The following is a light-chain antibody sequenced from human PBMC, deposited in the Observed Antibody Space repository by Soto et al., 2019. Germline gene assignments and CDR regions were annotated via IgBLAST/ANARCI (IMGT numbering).Light chain of an antibody. J-gene: IGKJ5*01. CDR1: QSVDSN. CDR3: QPQSKWPIP. CDR2: GIS. Sequence: EIVMTQSPGTLSLSPGETATLSCRSSQSVDSNYLAWYQQKPGQAPRLLVHGISTRATDIPARFSGSGSGTEFTRTSSSLQSEDFGIYYCQPQSKWPIPFGQGTRLEIK. V-gene: IGKV3-15*01.